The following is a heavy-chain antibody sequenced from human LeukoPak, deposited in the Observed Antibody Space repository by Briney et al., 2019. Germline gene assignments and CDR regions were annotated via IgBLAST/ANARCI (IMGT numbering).Heavy chain of an antibody. Sequence: GGSLRLSCATSGFSFSSYAMSWVRQAPGKGLEWVSAMSSSDDGRYYAASVRGRFTISRDTSRSTLYLQMNSLRAEDAAVYYCAKAANYDILTGYYLDYWGQGTLVTVSS. CDR1: GFSFSSYA. V-gene: IGHV3-23*01. CDR3: AKAANYDILTGYYLDY. J-gene: IGHJ4*02. CDR2: MSSSDDGR. D-gene: IGHD3-9*01.